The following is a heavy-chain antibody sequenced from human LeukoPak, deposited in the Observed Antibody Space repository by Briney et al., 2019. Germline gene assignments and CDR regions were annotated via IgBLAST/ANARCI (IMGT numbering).Heavy chain of an antibody. Sequence: SETLCLTCTVSGASISSSGYYWSWIRQPAGKGLEWIGRIYPSGSTKYDPSLKSRASISLDTSKNQFSLKLTSVTAAAAAVYYCASTAPVPIWFDPWGQGTLVTVSS. D-gene: IGHD2-2*01. V-gene: IGHV4-61*02. CDR3: ASTAPVPIWFDP. CDR2: IYPSGST. CDR1: GASISSSGYY. J-gene: IGHJ5*02.